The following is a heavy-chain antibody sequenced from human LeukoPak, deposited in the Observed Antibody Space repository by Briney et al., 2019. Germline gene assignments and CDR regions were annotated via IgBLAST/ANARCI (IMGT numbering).Heavy chain of an antibody. CDR1: GFTFDDYA. J-gene: IGHJ6*03. CDR3: ARDSRYVTGDNYYYYYMDV. Sequence: GGSLRLSCAASGFTFDDYAMHWVRQAPGKGLEWVSLISWDGGSTYYADSVKGRFTISRDNSKNTLYLQMNSLRAEDTAVYYCARDSRYVTGDNYYYYYMDVWGKGTTVTISS. CDR2: ISWDGGST. V-gene: IGHV3-43D*03. D-gene: IGHD7-27*01.